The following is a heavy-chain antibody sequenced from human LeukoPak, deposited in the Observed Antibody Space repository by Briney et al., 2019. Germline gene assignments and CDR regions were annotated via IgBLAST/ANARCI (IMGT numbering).Heavy chain of an antibody. J-gene: IGHJ3*02. D-gene: IGHD3-22*01. Sequence: SETLSLTCAVSGYSISSGYYWGWIRQPPGKGLEWIGSIYHSGSTYYNPSLKCRVTISVDTSKNQFSLKLSSVTAADTAVYYCARRNYYYDSSAYAFDIWGQGTMVTVSS. CDR3: ARRNYYYDSSAYAFDI. V-gene: IGHV4-38-2*01. CDR2: IYHSGST. CDR1: GYSISSGYY.